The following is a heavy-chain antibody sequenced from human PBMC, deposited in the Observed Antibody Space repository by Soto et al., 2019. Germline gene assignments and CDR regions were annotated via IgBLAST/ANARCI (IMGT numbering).Heavy chain of an antibody. Sequence: GGSLRLSCAASGFTFDDYTMHWVRQAPGKGLEWVSLISWDGGSTYYADSVKGRFTISRDKSKNSLYLQMNSLRTEDTALYYCAKNGFPDCTNGVCSLGDYYYGMDVWGQGTTVTVSS. CDR1: GFTFDDYT. D-gene: IGHD2-8*01. CDR2: ISWDGGST. J-gene: IGHJ6*02. V-gene: IGHV3-43*01. CDR3: AKNGFPDCTNGVCSLGDYYYGMDV.